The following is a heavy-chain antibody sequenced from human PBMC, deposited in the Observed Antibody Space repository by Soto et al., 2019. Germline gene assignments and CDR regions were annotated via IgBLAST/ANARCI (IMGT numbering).Heavy chain of an antibody. CDR3: TRLEVGATLLYWYFDL. D-gene: IGHD1-26*01. V-gene: IGHV3-23*01. CDR1: GFTFNNYA. Sequence: GGSLRLSCAASGFTFNNYAMSWVRQAPGKGLEWVSSINAPGSRTYYADSVKGRFSISRDNSKNTAYLQMNSLKTEDTAVYYCTRLEVGATLLYWYFDLWGRGTLVTVSS. CDR2: INAPGSRT. J-gene: IGHJ2*01.